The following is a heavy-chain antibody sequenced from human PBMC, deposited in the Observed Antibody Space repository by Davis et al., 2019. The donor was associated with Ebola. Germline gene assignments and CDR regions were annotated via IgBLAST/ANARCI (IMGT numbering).Heavy chain of an antibody. CDR3: AGGSNYRWYYYYYMDV. V-gene: IGHV4-34*01. Sequence: PSETLSLTCAVYGGSFSGYYWSWIRQPPGKGLEWIGEINHSGSTNYNPSLKSRVTISVDTSKNQFSLKLSSVTAADTAVYYCAGGSNYRWYYYYYMDVWGKGTTVTVSS. CDR2: INHSGST. J-gene: IGHJ6*03. CDR1: GGSFSGYY. D-gene: IGHD4-11*01.